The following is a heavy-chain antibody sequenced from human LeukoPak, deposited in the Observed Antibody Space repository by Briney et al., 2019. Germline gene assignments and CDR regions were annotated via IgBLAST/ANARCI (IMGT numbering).Heavy chain of an antibody. Sequence: GRSLRLSCAASGFTFSNYAMSWVRQGPGKGLEWVSTITDSGGTTYYADSVKGRFTISRDNSKNTLYLQMNSLRDEDTAVYYCAKVPYSDYGAGRPPFMDVWGHGTTVAISS. V-gene: IGHV3-23*01. J-gene: IGHJ6*02. CDR2: ITDSGGTT. CDR1: GFTFSNYA. CDR3: AKVPYSDYGAGRPPFMDV. D-gene: IGHD3-10*01.